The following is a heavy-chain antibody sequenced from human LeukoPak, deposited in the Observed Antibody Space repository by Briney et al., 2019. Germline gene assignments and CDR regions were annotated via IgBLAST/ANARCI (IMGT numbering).Heavy chain of an antibody. CDR2: INQTGST. CDR3: ARGLTIVVVTAIRGGNNWFDP. J-gene: IGHJ5*02. D-gene: IGHD2-21*02. V-gene: IGHV4-34*01. CDR1: GGSFSGYY. Sequence: SETLSLTCAVYGGSFSGYYWSWIRQPPGKGLEWIGEINQTGSTNYNPSLKSRVTISVDTSKNQFSLKLSSVTAADTAVYYCARGLTIVVVTAIRGGNNWFDPWGQGTLVTVSS.